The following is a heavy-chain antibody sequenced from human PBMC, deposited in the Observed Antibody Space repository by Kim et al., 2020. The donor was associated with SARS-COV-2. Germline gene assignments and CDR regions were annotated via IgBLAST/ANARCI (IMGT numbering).Heavy chain of an antibody. CDR3: AKDPQSSSWYLFYFDY. V-gene: IGHV3-23*01. Sequence: GGSLRLSCAASGFTFRNYPMSWVRQAPGKGLEWVSTISGSGGSTYYADSVKGRFTISRDNSKNTLYLQMNSLRAEDTAVYFCAKDPQSSSWYLFYFDYWGPGTPVTASS. D-gene: IGHD6-13*01. J-gene: IGHJ4*02. CDR2: ISGSGGST. CDR1: GFTFRNYP.